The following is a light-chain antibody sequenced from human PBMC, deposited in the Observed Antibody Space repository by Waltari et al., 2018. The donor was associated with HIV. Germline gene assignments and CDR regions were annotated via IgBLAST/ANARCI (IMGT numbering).Light chain of an antibody. CDR3: QSYDSSLSGSRV. V-gene: IGLV1-40*01. CDR2: GNS. CDR1: SSNIGAGYD. Sequence: QSVLTQPPSVSGAPGQRVTISCTGSSSNIGAGYDVHWYQQLPGTAPKLLIYGNSKRPSWVPDRFPGSKSGTSASLAITGLQAEDEADYYCQSYDSSLSGSRVFGGGTKLTVL. J-gene: IGLJ3*02.